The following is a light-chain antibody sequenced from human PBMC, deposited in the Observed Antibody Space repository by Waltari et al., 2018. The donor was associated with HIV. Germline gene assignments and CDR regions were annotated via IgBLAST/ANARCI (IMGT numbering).Light chain of an antibody. CDR3: QQYGGSPIT. CDR1: QSVRNNY. Sequence: EIVLTQSPGTLSLSPGERATLSCRASQSVRNNYVAWYQQRPGQAPRLLTYGPSTRATGIPERFSGGGSGTDFTLTITSLEPEDFAVYYCQQYGGSPITFGQGTRLEIK. J-gene: IGKJ5*01. V-gene: IGKV3-20*01. CDR2: GPS.